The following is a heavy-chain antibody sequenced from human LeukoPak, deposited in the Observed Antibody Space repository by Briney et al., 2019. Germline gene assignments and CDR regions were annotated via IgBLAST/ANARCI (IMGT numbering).Heavy chain of an antibody. Sequence: PSETLSLTCTVSGGSISSYYWSWIRQPPGKGLEWIGYIYYSGSTNYNPSLKSRVTISVDTSKNQFSLKLSSVTAADTAVYYCARLLLGQQLGFDYWGQGTLVTVSS. CDR2: IYYSGST. J-gene: IGHJ4*02. V-gene: IGHV4-59*08. CDR1: GGSISSYY. D-gene: IGHD6-13*01. CDR3: ARLLLGQQLGFDY.